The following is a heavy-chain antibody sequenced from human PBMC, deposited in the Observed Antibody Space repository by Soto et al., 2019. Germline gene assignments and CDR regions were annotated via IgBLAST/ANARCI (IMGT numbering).Heavy chain of an antibody. D-gene: IGHD7-27*01. V-gene: IGHV4-31*03. J-gene: IGHJ4*03. CDR3: ARDTGLAPTVWGY. CDR1: GDSIRGGGHY. CDR2: VYHSGST. Sequence: QVQLQESGPGLVKPSQTLSLTCSVSGDSIRGGGHYWNWIRQFPGKGLEWIGYVYHSGSTHYNPSLRGRLTISIATSKNQVSLRLISVTAADTALYYCARDTGLAPTVWGYWGHGTQVTVSS.